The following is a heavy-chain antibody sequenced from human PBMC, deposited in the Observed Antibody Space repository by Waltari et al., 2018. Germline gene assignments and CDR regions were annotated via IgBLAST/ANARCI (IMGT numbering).Heavy chain of an antibody. CDR2: IWYDGSNK. J-gene: IGHJ4*02. Sequence: QVQLVESGGGVVQPGRSLRLSCAASGFTFSSYGMHWVRQAPGKGLEWVAVIWYDGSNKYYADSVKGRFTISRDNSKNTLYLQMNSLRAEDTAMYYCAKSPRNDILTGYLLDYWGQGTLVTVSS. CDR3: AKSPRNDILTGYLLDY. D-gene: IGHD3-9*01. CDR1: GFTFSSYG. V-gene: IGHV3-30*18.